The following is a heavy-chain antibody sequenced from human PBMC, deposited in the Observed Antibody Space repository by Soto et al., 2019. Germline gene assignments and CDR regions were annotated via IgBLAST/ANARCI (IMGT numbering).Heavy chain of an antibody. Sequence: SETLSLTCAVSGYSISSSNWWGWIRQPPGKGLEWIGYIYHSGSTYYNPSLKSRVTISVDRSKNQFSLKLSSVTAADTAVYYCARGGVDYYDSSGYYFSPYYFDYWGQGTLVTVS. D-gene: IGHD3-22*01. J-gene: IGHJ4*02. V-gene: IGHV4-28*03. CDR2: IYHSGST. CDR3: ARGGVDYYDSSGYYFSPYYFDY. CDR1: GYSISSSNW.